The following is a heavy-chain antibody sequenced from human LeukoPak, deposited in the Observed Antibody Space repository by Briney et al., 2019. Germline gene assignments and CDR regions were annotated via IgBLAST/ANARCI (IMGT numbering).Heavy chain of an antibody. CDR2: IYPGDFDT. CDR1: GYSFTTYW. J-gene: IGHJ4*02. Sequence: GESLKISCKGSGYSFTTYWIGWVRQMPGKGLEGMGIIYPGDFDTRYSPSFRGQVTISVDKSINTAYLQWSSLKASDTAMYYCARAPTSVSNPYYFDYWGQGALVTVSS. CDR3: ARAPTSVSNPYYFDY. V-gene: IGHV5-51*01.